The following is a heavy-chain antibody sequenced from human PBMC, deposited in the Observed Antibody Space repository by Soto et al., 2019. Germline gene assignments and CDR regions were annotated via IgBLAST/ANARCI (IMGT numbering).Heavy chain of an antibody. Sequence: SQTLSLTCAISGDSVSSKSATWSWIRQSPSRGLEWLGRTYYRSKWYNDYAVSVKGRIVINSDTSKNQFSLQLNSVTPEDTAVYYCAGDGSGFHWHLDLWGRGTPVTVSS. D-gene: IGHD5-12*01. CDR3: AGDGSGFHWHLDL. CDR2: TYYRSKWYN. J-gene: IGHJ2*01. CDR1: GDSVSSKSAT. V-gene: IGHV6-1*01.